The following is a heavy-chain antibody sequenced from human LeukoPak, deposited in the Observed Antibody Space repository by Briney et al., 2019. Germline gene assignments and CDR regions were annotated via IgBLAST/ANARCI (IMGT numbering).Heavy chain of an antibody. J-gene: IGHJ4*02. Sequence: SETLSLTCTVPGGSISSYYWSWIRQPPGKGLEWIGYIYYSGSTNYNPSLKSRVTISVDTSKNQFSLKLSSVTAADTAVYYCARLTYSSGWYQFDYWGQGTLVTVSS. V-gene: IGHV4-59*08. CDR2: IYYSGST. CDR3: ARLTYSSGWYQFDY. D-gene: IGHD6-19*01. CDR1: GGSISSYY.